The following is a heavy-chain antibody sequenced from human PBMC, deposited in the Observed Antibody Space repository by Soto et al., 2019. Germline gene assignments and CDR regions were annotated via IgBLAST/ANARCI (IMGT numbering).Heavy chain of an antibody. CDR3: AREVVVITTPNWFDP. D-gene: IGHD3-22*01. CDR1: GYTFTSYD. CDR2: MNPNSGNT. J-gene: IGHJ5*02. V-gene: IGHV1-8*01. Sequence: ASVKVSCKASGYTFTSYDINWVRQATGQGLEWMGWMNPNSGNTGYAQKFQGGVTMTRNTSISTAYMELSSLRSEDTAVYYCAREVVVITTPNWFDPWGQGTLVTVSS.